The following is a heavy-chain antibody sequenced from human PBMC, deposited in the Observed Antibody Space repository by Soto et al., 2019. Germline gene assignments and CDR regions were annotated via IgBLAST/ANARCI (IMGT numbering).Heavy chain of an antibody. J-gene: IGHJ4*02. CDR1: GFTFSSYG. CDR3: ARGRGYYDSSGYPLFDYFDY. D-gene: IGHD3-22*01. Sequence: GGSLRLSCAASGFTFSSYGMHWVRQAPGKGLEWVAVIWYDGSNKYYADSVKGRFTISRDNSKNTLYLQMNSLRAEDTAVYYCARGRGYYDSSGYPLFDYFDYWGQGTLVTVSS. V-gene: IGHV3-33*01. CDR2: IWYDGSNK.